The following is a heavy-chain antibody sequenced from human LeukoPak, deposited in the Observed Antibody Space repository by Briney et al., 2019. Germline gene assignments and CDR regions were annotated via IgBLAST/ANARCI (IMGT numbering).Heavy chain of an antibody. CDR3: ASNGLWLNAFDI. J-gene: IGHJ3*02. CDR2: IIPILGTA. V-gene: IGHV1-69*05. CDR1: GGTFSSYA. D-gene: IGHD5-18*01. Sequence: SVKVSCKASGGTFSSYAISWVRQAPGQGLEWMGGIIPILGTANYAQKFQGRVTITTDESTSTAYMELSSLRSEDTAVYYCASNGLWLNAFDIWGQGTMVTVSS.